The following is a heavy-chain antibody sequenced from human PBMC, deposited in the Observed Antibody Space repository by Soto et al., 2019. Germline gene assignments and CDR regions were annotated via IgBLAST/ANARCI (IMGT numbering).Heavy chain of an antibody. J-gene: IGHJ4*02. CDR2: INHSGST. D-gene: IGHD6-13*01. CDR1: GGSFSGYY. V-gene: IGHV4-34*01. CDR3: AREGSSWYRPSAC. Sequence: QVQLQQWGAGLLKPSETLSLTCAVYGGSFSGYYWSWIRQPPGKGLEWIGEINHSGSTNYDPSLNSRVTIPVDTCENECSPELRSVTAAATAVYYCAREGSSWYRPSACGGRRTVVTVSS.